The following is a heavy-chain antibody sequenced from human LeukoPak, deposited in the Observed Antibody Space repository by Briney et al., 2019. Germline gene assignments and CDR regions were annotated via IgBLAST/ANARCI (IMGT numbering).Heavy chain of an antibody. CDR2: INSDGVTT. Sequence: PGGSLRLSCAASGFTFSTYWMHWVRQAPGKGLVWVSRINSDGVTTNYADSVKGRFTISRDNAKNTLYLQMNSLRADDTAVYYCARFTGTVWGQGTLVTVSS. CDR3: ARFTGTV. V-gene: IGHV3-74*01. CDR1: GFTFSTYW. J-gene: IGHJ4*02. D-gene: IGHD1-14*01.